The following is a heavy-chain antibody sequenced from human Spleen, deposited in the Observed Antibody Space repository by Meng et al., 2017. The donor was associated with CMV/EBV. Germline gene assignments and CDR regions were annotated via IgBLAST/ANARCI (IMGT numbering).Heavy chain of an antibody. V-gene: IGHV3-30*02. CDR3: FGGGMYPGGDY. Sequence: GGSLRLSCAASGFTFSDYGMFWVRQAPGKGLDWVSFIRYDGGEEYYGDPVTGRFTVSRDNVKNRLYLQMNSLRAEDTAVYYCFGGGMYPGGDYWGQGTLVTVSS. J-gene: IGHJ4*02. CDR2: IRYDGGEE. D-gene: IGHD1-26*01. CDR1: GFTFSDYG.